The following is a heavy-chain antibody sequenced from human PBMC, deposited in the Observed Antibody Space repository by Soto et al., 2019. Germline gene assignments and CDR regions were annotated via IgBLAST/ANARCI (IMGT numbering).Heavy chain of an antibody. V-gene: IGHV5-10-1*01. D-gene: IGHD3-10*01. Sequence: GESLKISCKGSGYNFGGYWISWVRQTPGKGLEWMGRIDPTDPSSNYNPSFEGHVTVSAEKSISTAYLEWSSLKTSDTAIYYCARHGAYTFSENFDFWGQGTLVTVSS. CDR3: ARHGAYTFSENFDF. CDR2: IDPTDPSS. CDR1: GYNFGGYW. J-gene: IGHJ4*02.